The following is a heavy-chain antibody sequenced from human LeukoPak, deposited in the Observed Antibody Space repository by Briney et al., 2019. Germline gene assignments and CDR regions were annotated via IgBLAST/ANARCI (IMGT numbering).Heavy chain of an antibody. Sequence: GGSLRLSCAASGFTFSSYSMNWVRQAPGKGLEWVSYISSSSSTIYYADSVKGRFTISRDNAKNSLYLQMNSLRAEDTAVYYCARDTPALYYYDSSGYERGDYWGQGTLVTVSS. J-gene: IGHJ4*02. CDR1: GFTFSSYS. V-gene: IGHV3-48*04. D-gene: IGHD3-22*01. CDR3: ARDTPALYYYDSSGYERGDY. CDR2: ISSSSSTI.